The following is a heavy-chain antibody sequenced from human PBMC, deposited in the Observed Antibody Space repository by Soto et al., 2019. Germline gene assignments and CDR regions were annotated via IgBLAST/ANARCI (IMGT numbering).Heavy chain of an antibody. D-gene: IGHD2-15*01. CDR3: AILGGERGYCSGGSCPFDY. CDR2: INPNSGGT. J-gene: IGHJ4*02. CDR1: GYTFTGYY. Sequence: QVQLVQSGAEVKKPGASVKVSCKASGYTFTGYYMHWVRQAPGQGLEWMGWINPNSGGTNYAQKFQGWVTMTRDTSISTAYMELSRLRSDDTAVYYCAILGGERGYCSGGSCPFDYWGQRTLVTVSS. V-gene: IGHV1-2*04.